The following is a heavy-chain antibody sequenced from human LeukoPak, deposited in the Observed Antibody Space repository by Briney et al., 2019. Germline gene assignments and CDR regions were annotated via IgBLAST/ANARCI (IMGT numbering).Heavy chain of an antibody. CDR1: GGSLSGYY. CDR2: INHSGST. Sequence: SETLSLTCAVYGGSLSGYYWSWIRQPPGKGLEWIGEINHSGSTNYNPSLKSRVTISVDTSENQFSLKLSSVTAADTAVYYCARGETEKGFDYWGQGTLVTVSS. J-gene: IGHJ4*02. V-gene: IGHV4-34*01. D-gene: IGHD1-1*01. CDR3: ARGETEKGFDY.